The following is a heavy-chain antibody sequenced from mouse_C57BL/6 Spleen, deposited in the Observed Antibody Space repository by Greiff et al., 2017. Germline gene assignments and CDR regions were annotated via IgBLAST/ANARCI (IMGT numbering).Heavy chain of an antibody. V-gene: IGHV1-64*01. CDR3: ATYDGSSYLAGFAY. D-gene: IGHD1-1*01. J-gene: IGHJ3*01. Sequence: QVQLQQPGAELVKPGASVKLSCKASGYTFTSYWMHWVKQRPGQGLEWIGMIHPNRGSTNYNEKFKSKATLTVDKSSSTAYMQLSSLTSDDSAVYYCATYDGSSYLAGFAYWGQGTLVTVSA. CDR2: IHPNRGST. CDR1: GYTFTSYW.